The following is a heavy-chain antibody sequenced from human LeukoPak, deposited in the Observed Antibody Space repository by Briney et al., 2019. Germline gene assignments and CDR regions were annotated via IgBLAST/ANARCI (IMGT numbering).Heavy chain of an antibody. D-gene: IGHD5-18*01. V-gene: IGHV4-61*02. CDR3: AREDTRGNWFDP. CDR2: IYTSGST. J-gene: IGHJ5*02. CDR1: GGSISSGSYY. Sequence: SETLSLTRTVSGGSISSGSYYWSWIRQPAGKGLEWIVRIYTSGSTNNNPSRKSRVTISVDTEKNQFSLKLSSVTAADTAVYYCAREDTRGNWFDPWGQGTLVTVSS.